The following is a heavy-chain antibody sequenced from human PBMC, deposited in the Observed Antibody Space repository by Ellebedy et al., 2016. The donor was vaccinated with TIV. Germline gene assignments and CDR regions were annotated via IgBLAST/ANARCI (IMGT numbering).Heavy chain of an antibody. Sequence: MPSETLSLTCTVSGGSISSSSYYWGWIRQPPGKGLEWIGSIYYSGSTNYNPSLKSRDTISIDTYKNQFSLKLSSVHAADTAVYYCAREPALTVTTLTGADYWGQGTLVTVSS. CDR3: AREPALTVTTLTGADY. J-gene: IGHJ4*02. D-gene: IGHD4-17*01. CDR1: GGSISSSSYY. CDR2: IYYSGST. V-gene: IGHV4-39*01.